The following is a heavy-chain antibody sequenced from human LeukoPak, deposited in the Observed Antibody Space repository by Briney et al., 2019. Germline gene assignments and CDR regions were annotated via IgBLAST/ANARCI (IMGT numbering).Heavy chain of an antibody. CDR3: ASYSSSWRYYFDY. CDR1: GGSISSSSHY. CDR2: IYYSGST. J-gene: IGHJ4*02. Sequence: SETLSLTCTVSGGSISSSSHYWGWIRQPPGKGLEWIGSIYYSGSTYYNPSLKSRVTISVDTSKNQFSLKLSSVTAADTAVYYCASYSSSWRYYFDYWGQGTLVTVSS. V-gene: IGHV4-39*01. D-gene: IGHD6-13*01.